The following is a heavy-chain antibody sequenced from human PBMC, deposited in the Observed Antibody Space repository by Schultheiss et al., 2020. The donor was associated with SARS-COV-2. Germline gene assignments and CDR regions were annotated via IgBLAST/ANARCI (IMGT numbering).Heavy chain of an antibody. J-gene: IGHJ4*02. D-gene: IGHD3-9*01. CDR3: AKAQNYDILTGFSY. V-gene: IGHV3-23*01. CDR2: ISGSGGTT. Sequence: GESLKISCAASGFTFSSYAMSWVRQAPGKGLEWVSAISGSGGTTYYGDSVKGRFTISRDNSKNTLYLQTNSLRAEDTALYYCAKAQNYDILTGFSYWGQGTLVTVSS. CDR1: GFTFSSYA.